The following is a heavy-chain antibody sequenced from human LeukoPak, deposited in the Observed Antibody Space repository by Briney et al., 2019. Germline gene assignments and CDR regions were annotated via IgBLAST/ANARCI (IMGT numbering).Heavy chain of an antibody. CDR1: GFAVSSIF. CDR3: SLEGSSWYRYFQH. Sequence: GGSLRLSCAASGFAVSSIFMTWVRQAPGKGLEWVSVIYSGGSTYYADFVKGRFTISRDNSKNTVYLQMNSLRTEDTAQYYSSLEGSSWYRYFQHWGQGTLVTVSS. D-gene: IGHD6-13*01. V-gene: IGHV3-53*05. J-gene: IGHJ1*01. CDR2: IYSGGST.